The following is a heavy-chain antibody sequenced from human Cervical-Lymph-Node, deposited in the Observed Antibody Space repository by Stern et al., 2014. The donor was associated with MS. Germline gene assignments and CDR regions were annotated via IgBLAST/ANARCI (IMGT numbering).Heavy chain of an antibody. V-gene: IGHV5-51*01. CDR1: GYTFTSYW. CDR2: IFPGGSDI. J-gene: IGHJ4*02. Sequence: EVQLLESGPEVKRPGESLKISCQASGYTFTSYWIGWVRQMPGKGLEWIAIIFPGGSDIRYSPSFQGQVTISADKSISTAYLQWSSLKASDTAMYYCARSGFGEFYYFDYWGQGTLVTVSS. CDR3: ARSGFGEFYYFDY. D-gene: IGHD3-10*01.